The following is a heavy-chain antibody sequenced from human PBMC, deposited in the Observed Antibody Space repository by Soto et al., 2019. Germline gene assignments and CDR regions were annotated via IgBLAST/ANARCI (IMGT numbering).Heavy chain of an antibody. D-gene: IGHD6-19*01. CDR1: GYTFTSYA. J-gene: IGHJ5*02. CDR2: INAGNGNI. Sequence: ASVKVSCKASGYTFTSYAMHWVRQAPGQRLEWMGWINAGNGNIEYSQKFQGRVTITWDTSACTAYMELSSLRSEDTAVYYCARGRYSSGWYEVWFDPWGQGTLVTVSS. CDR3: ARGRYSSGWYEVWFDP. V-gene: IGHV1-3*01.